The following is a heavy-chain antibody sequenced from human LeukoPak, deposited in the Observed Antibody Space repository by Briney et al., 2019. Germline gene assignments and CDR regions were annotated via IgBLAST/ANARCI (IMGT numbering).Heavy chain of an antibody. CDR2: TYYSGST. CDR1: GGSISSGDYY. J-gene: IGHJ1*01. Sequence: SETLSLTCTVSGGSISSGDYYWSWIRQPSGNGLEWIGYTYYSGSTYYNPSLKSRATLSVDTSKNQFSLKLSSVTAADTAVYYCARDSGERYDFWSGYPGHWGQGTLVTVSS. V-gene: IGHV4-30-4*08. CDR3: ARDSGERYDFWSGYPGH. D-gene: IGHD3-3*01.